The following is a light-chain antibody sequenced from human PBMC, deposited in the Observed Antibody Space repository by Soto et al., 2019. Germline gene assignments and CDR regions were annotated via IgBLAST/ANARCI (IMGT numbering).Light chain of an antibody. Sequence: EIVLTQSPGTLSLSPGERATLSCRASQSVSSSYLAWYQQTPGQAPRLLIYGVSSRATGIPDRFTGSGSGTDFTLTISRLEPEDFAVYYCQQYGSSPMYTFGPGTNLEIK. CDR3: QQYGSSPMYT. V-gene: IGKV3-20*01. J-gene: IGKJ2*01. CDR1: QSVSSSY. CDR2: GVS.